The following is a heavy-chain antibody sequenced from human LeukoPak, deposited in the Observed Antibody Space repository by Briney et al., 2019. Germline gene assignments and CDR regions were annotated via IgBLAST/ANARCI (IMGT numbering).Heavy chain of an antibody. D-gene: IGHD4-17*01. Sequence: GGSLRLSCAASGFTFSSYGMHWVRQAPGKGLEWVAVISYDGSNKYYADSVKGRFTISRDISKNTLYLQMNSLRAEDTAVYYCAKAGGDYGDYYYFDYWGQGTLVTVSS. CDR1: GFTFSSYG. J-gene: IGHJ4*02. CDR3: AKAGGDYGDYYYFDY. V-gene: IGHV3-30*18. CDR2: ISYDGSNK.